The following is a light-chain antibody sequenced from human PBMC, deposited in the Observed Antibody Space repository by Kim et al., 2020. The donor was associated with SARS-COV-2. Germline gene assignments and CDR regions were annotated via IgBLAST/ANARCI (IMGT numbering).Light chain of an antibody. CDR1: GGYSNYR. V-gene: IGLV9-49*01. J-gene: IGLJ3*02. CDR2: VGTGGIVG. Sequence: CTLSGGYSNYRVDWYQHGPGKGPRFVMRVGTGGIVGSKGDGIPDRFSGLGSGLNRYLTIQNIQEEDESDYHCGADHGTGSNFVWVFGGGTQLTVL. CDR3: GADHGTGSNFVWV.